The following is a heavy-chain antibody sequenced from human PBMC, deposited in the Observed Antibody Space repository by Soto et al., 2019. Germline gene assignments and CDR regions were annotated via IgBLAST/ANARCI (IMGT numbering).Heavy chain of an antibody. CDR1: GGSFSGYY. CDR2: INHSGST. CDR3: ARAISSTPGDWFDP. V-gene: IGHV4-34*01. Sequence: SETLSLTCAVYGGSFSGYYWSWIRQPPGKGLEWIGEINHSGSTNYNPSLKSRVTISVDTSKNQFSLKLSSVTAADTAVYYCARAISSTPGDWFDPWGQGTRVTV. J-gene: IGHJ5*02. D-gene: IGHD6-13*01.